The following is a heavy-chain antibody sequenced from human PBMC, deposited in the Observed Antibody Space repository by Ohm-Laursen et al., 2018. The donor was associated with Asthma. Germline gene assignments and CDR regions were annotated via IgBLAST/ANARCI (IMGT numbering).Heavy chain of an antibody. J-gene: IGHJ4*02. CDR1: GFTFSNYA. CDR2: ILYDGSYK. Sequence: SLRLSCTASGFTFSNYAINWVRQPPGKGLEWVGVILYDGSYKYYADSVKGRFTISRDNSKNSLFLQMNSLRVEDTAVYYCARNPTARPFDYWGQGILVTVSS. D-gene: IGHD6-6*01. V-gene: IGHV3-30*03. CDR3: ARNPTARPFDY.